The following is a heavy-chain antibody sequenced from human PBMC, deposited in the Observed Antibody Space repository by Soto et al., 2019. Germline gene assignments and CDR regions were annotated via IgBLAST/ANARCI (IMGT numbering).Heavy chain of an antibody. D-gene: IGHD5-12*01. CDR2: IYNSGST. CDR3: ARETVGTIDR. J-gene: IGHJ5*02. Sequence: ETLSLTCAVSGYSISSSNWWGWIRQPPGKGLEWIGYIYNSGSTHYNPSLKSRITMSVDTSKNQFSLKLSSVTVADTAVYFCARETVGTIDRWGQGTLVTV. CDR1: GYSISSSNW. V-gene: IGHV4-28*03.